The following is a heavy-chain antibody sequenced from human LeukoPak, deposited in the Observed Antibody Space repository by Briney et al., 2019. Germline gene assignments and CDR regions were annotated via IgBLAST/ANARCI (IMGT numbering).Heavy chain of an antibody. J-gene: IGHJ4*02. CDR2: IYTNENT. CDR1: GGSISIYY. Sequence: SETLSLTCTVSGGSISIYYWNWIRQPAGKGLEWIGRIYTNENTFFNPSLKSRVTMSVDTSKNQFSLQLTSVTAADAAVYYCARSSDSSGYYGGGIIDYWGQGTLVTVSS. CDR3: ARSSDSSGYYGGGIIDY. D-gene: IGHD6-19*01. V-gene: IGHV4-4*07.